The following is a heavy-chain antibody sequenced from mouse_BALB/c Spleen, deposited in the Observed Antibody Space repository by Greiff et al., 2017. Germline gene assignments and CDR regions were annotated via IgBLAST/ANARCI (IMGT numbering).Heavy chain of an antibody. J-gene: IGHJ4*01. CDR3: ARDRYDGGGYAMDY. D-gene: IGHD2-14*01. CDR2: ISDGGSYT. V-gene: IGHV5-4*02. CDR1: GFTFSDYY. Sequence: EVKLMESGGGLVKPGGSLKLSCAASGFTFSDYYMYWVRQTPEKRLEWVATISDGGSYTYYPESVKGRFTISRDNAKNNLYLQMSSLKSEDTAMYYCARDRYDGGGYAMDYWGQGTSVTVSS.